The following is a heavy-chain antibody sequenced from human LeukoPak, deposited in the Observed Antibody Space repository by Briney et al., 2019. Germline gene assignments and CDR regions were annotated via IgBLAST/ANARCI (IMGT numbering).Heavy chain of an antibody. D-gene: IGHD1-26*01. V-gene: IGHV3-66*01. J-gene: IGHJ5*02. CDR1: GFTVSSNY. CDR3: ACSGSYYGWFDP. CDR2: IYSGGST. Sequence: GGSLRLSCAASGFTVSSNYMSWVRQAPGKGLEWVSVIYSGGSTYYADSVKGRFTISRDNSKNALYLQMNSLRAEDTAVYYCACSGSYYGWFDPWGQGTLVTVSS.